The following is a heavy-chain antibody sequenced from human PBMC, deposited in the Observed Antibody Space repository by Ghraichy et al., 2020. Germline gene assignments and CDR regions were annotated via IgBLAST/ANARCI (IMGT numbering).Heavy chain of an antibody. J-gene: IGHJ4*02. CDR3: ARDLTDYYDSSGLDY. V-gene: IGHV1-69*13. D-gene: IGHD3-22*01. Sequence: SVKVSCKASGGTFSSYAISWVRQAPGQGLEWMGGIIPIFGTANYAQKFQGRVTITADESTSTAYMELSSLRSEDTAVYYCARDLTDYYDSSGLDYWGQGTLVTVSS. CDR1: GGTFSSYA. CDR2: IIPIFGTA.